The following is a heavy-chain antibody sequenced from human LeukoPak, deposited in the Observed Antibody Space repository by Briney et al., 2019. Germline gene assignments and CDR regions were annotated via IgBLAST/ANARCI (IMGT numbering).Heavy chain of an antibody. CDR3: ARDKRWAFDP. CDR2: IYYSGST. D-gene: IGHD1-26*01. J-gene: IGHJ5*02. V-gene: IGHV4-39*07. CDR1: GGSISSGSYY. Sequence: PSETLSLTCTVSGGSISSGSYYWGWIRQPPGKGLEWIGSIYYSGSTYYNPSLKSRVTISVDTSKNQFSLKLSSVTAADTAVYYCARDKRWAFDPWGQGTLVTVSS.